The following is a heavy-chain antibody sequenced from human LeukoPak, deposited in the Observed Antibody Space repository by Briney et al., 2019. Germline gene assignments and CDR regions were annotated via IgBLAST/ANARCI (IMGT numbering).Heavy chain of an antibody. Sequence: GGSLRLSCAASGFTFSSYAMSWVRQAPGKGLEWVSAVTASAGNTYYADSVKGRFTISRDNSKNTLYLQVNSLRAEDTAVYYCAKGDYYGSGSTFKNGMDVWGQGTTVTVSS. V-gene: IGHV3-23*01. CDR1: GFTFSSYA. CDR3: AKGDYYGSGSTFKNGMDV. J-gene: IGHJ6*02. D-gene: IGHD3-10*01. CDR2: VTASAGNT.